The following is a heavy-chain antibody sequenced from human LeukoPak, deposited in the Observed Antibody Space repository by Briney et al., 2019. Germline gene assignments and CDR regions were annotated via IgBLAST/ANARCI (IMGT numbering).Heavy chain of an antibody. V-gene: IGHV4-4*07. Sequence: KTSETLSLTCTVSGGSISSYYWSWIRQPAGKGLEWIGRIYTSGSTNYNPSLKSRVTMSVDTSKNQFSLKLSSVTAADTAVYYCARDQYYGSGSYYKPDYFDYWGQGTLVTVSS. CDR3: ARDQYYGSGSYYKPDYFDY. D-gene: IGHD3-10*01. CDR1: GGSISSYY. J-gene: IGHJ4*02. CDR2: IYTSGST.